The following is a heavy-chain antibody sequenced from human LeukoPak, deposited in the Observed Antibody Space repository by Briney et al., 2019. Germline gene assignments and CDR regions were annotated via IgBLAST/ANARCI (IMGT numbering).Heavy chain of an antibody. CDR3: ARDDGDYDSSGWSYFDY. CDR1: GYTFTGYY. V-gene: IGHV1-46*01. Sequence: ASVKVSCKASGYTFTGYYLHWVRQAPGQGLEWMGIINPSGGSTSYAQKFQGRVTMTRDTSTSTVYMELSSLRSEDTAVYYCARDDGDYDSSGWSYFDYWGQGTLVTVSS. CDR2: INPSGGST. J-gene: IGHJ4*02. D-gene: IGHD3-22*01.